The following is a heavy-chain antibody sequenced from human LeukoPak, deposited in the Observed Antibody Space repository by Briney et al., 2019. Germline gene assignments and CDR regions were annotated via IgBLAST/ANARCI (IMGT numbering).Heavy chain of an antibody. CDR3: ARGSYD. V-gene: IGHV3-53*01. J-gene: IGHJ4*02. CDR1: GFSVSGDY. D-gene: IGHD5-12*01. CDR2: IYGGINT. Sequence: GGSLRLSCAASGFSVSGDYMNWVRQAPGKGLEWVSVIYGGINTYHADSVKGRFTISRDNSKNTVYLQMNSLRVDDTAVYYCARGSYDWGQGTLVTVSS.